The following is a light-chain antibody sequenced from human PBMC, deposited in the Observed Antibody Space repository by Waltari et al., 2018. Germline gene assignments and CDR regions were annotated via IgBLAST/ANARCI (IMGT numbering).Light chain of an antibody. Sequence: QSALTQPASVSGSPGQSTTISCPGTSNDVGYYSLVSWYQQHPGKSPKLIIYDVTKRPSGGSDRFSGSKSGNTAFLTISGIQAEDEADYHCCTYAGSSTYAFGTGTKVSVL. V-gene: IGLV2-23*02. CDR3: CTYAGSSTYA. CDR1: SNDVGYYSL. J-gene: IGLJ1*01. CDR2: DVT.